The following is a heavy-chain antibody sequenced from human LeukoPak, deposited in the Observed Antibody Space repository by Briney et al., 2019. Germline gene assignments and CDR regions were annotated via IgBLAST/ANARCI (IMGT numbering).Heavy chain of an antibody. J-gene: IGHJ4*02. CDR2: IYWDDDK. CDR1: GFSTSTNGVG. CDR3: AHRCRGYTCPCFLGVFDY. Sequence: SAPTLVNPPVILTLTSTFSGFSTSTNGVGVGWIRQPPGEALEWLALIYWDDDKRYSPSLKSRLTIIKDTSKNQVVLTLTNVDPVDTATYYCAHRCRGYTCPCFLGVFDYWGQGTLVTVSS. D-gene: IGHD3-22*01. V-gene: IGHV2-5*02.